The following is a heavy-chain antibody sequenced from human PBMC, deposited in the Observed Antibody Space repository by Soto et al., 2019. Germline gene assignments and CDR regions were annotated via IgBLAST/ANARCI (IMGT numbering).Heavy chain of an antibody. D-gene: IGHD2-2*01. CDR1: GYTFSNYG. V-gene: IGHV1-18*03. CDR3: ARVVPGAEAWFGP. CDR2: ISLYSDGT. J-gene: IGHJ5*02. Sequence: ASVKVSCKTSGYTFSNYGITWVRQAPGQPLEWLGWISLYSDGTNYAQKFQGRVSMTTDTSTTTAYMELRSLRSDDMAVYYCARVVPGAEAWFGPWGQGTLVTVS.